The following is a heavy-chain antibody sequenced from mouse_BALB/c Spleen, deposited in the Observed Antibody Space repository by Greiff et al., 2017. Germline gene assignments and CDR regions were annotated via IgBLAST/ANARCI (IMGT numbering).Heavy chain of an antibody. D-gene: IGHD2-3*01. CDR3: TREGWLLQGYYAMDY. V-gene: IGHV1S81*02. Sequence: QVQLQQSGAELVKPGASVKLSCKASGYIFTSYYMYWVKQRPGQGLEWIGEINPSNGGTNFNEKFKSKATLTVDKSSSTAYMQLSSLTSEDSAVYYCTREGWLLQGYYAMDYWGQGTSVTVSS. CDR1: GYIFTSYY. CDR2: INPSNGGT. J-gene: IGHJ4*01.